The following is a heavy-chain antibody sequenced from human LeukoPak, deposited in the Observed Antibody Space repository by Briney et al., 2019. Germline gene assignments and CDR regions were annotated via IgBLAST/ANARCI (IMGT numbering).Heavy chain of an antibody. J-gene: IGHJ4*02. CDR3: ARDLGGYSYGYYFDY. V-gene: IGHV1-69*04. CDR1: GYTFTSYG. D-gene: IGHD5-18*01. Sequence: SVKVSCKASGYTFTSYGISWVRQAPGQGLEWMGRIIPILGIANYAQKFQGRVTITADKSTSTAYMELSSLRSEDTAVYYCARDLGGYSYGYYFDYWGQGTLVTVSS. CDR2: IIPILGIA.